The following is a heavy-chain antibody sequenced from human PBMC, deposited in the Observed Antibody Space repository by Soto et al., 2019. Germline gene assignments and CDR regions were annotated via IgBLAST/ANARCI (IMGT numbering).Heavy chain of an antibody. CDR1: GYTLTELS. D-gene: IGHD4-17*01. CDR3: ATRLWTTVTTDYYYYGMDV. J-gene: IGHJ6*02. V-gene: IGHV1-24*01. Sequence: WASVKVSCKVSGYTLTELSMHWVRQAPGKGLEWMGGFDPEDGETIYAQKFQGRVTMTEDTSTDTAYMELSSLRSEDTAVYYCATRLWTTVTTDYYYYGMDVWGQGTTVTSSS. CDR2: FDPEDGET.